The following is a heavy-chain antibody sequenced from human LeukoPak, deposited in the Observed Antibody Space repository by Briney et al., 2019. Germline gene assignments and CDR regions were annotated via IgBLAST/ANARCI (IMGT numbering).Heavy chain of an antibody. J-gene: IGHJ4*02. CDR2: IYYSGST. CDR1: GGSISSSSYY. V-gene: IGHV4-39*01. Sequence: SGTLSLTCTVSGGSISSSSYYWGWIRQPPGKGLEWIGSIYYSGSTYYNPSLKSRVTISVDTSKNQFSLKLSSVTAADTAVYYCAIYNAWPDAAVDTIDYWGQGTLVTVSS. CDR3: AIYNAWPDAAVDTIDY. D-gene: IGHD5-18*01.